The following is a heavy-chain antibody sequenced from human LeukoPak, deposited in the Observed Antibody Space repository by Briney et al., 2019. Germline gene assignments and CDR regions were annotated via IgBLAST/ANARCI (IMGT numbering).Heavy chain of an antibody. D-gene: IGHD2-2*01. Sequence: GGSMRLSCAASGFTFSDYYMSWIRQAPGKGLEWVSYISGSGRTIYYADSVKGRFTISRDNAKNSLYLQMNSLRAEDTAVYYCARDIVVVPLVMGWFDPWGQGTLVTVSS. J-gene: IGHJ5*02. CDR3: ARDIVVVPLVMGWFDP. CDR2: ISGSGRTI. CDR1: GFTFSDYY. V-gene: IGHV3-11*01.